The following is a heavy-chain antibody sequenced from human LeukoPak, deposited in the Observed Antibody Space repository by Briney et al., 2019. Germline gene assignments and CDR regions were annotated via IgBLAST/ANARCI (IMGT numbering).Heavy chain of an antibody. CDR3: AKDTGYSSSWYGWGPMDV. CDR1: GFTYYDYT. Sequence: GGSLRLSCAASGFTYYDYTMQWVRHARGKGVEWVSLISWDGGSTYYADSLKGRFTISRDNSKNSLYLQMNTLRTEDTALYYCAKDTGYSSSWYGWGPMDVWGKGTTVTVSS. D-gene: IGHD6-13*01. J-gene: IGHJ6*03. V-gene: IGHV3-43*01. CDR2: ISWDGGST.